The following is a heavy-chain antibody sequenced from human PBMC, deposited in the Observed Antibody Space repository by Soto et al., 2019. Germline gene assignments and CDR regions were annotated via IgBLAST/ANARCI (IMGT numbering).Heavy chain of an antibody. V-gene: IGHV3-7*03. D-gene: IGHD4-17*01. Sequence: GGSLRLSCAASGFTFSNYWMNWVRQAPGKGLEWVANIREDGSEKYYVDSVKGRFSISRDNSKNTLYLQMNSLRAEDTAVYYCAKDSPHRDYSEYFQHWGQGTLVTVSS. CDR1: GFTFSNYW. CDR3: AKDSPHRDYSEYFQH. CDR2: IREDGSEK. J-gene: IGHJ1*01.